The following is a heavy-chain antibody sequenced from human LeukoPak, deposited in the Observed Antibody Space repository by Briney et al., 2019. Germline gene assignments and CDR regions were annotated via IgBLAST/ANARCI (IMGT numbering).Heavy chain of an antibody. Sequence: SETLSLTCTVSGGSISSYYWSWIRQPPGKGLEWIGYIYYSGSTNYNPSLKSRVTISVDTSKNQFSLKLSSVTAADTAVYYCAREVDYYDSSGYYREENFFDYWGQGTLVTVSS. D-gene: IGHD3-22*01. CDR3: AREVDYYDSSGYYREENFFDY. J-gene: IGHJ4*02. CDR2: IYYSGST. V-gene: IGHV4-59*01. CDR1: GGSISSYY.